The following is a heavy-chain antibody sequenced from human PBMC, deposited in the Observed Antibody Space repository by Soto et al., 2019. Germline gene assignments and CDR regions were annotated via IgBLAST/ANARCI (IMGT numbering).Heavy chain of an antibody. CDR1: GGSISSYY. CDR3: ARGEPYYDFWSGQTRENWFDP. Sequence: SETLSLTCTVSGGSISSYYWSWIRQPPWKGLEGIGYIYYSGSTNYNPSLKSRVTISVDTSKNQFSLKLSSVTAADTAVYYCARGEPYYDFWSGQTRENWFDPWGQGTLVTISS. J-gene: IGHJ5*02. D-gene: IGHD3-3*01. CDR2: IYYSGST. V-gene: IGHV4-59*01.